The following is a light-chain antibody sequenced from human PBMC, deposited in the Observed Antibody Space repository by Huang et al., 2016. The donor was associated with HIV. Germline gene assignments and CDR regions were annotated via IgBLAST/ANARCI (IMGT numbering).Light chain of an antibody. Sequence: DIQMTQSPPSLSASIGDRVTITCRTSQTITTYLNWYRHKPGEAPDLLIHGASTLQKGVPSRFSGGGSGTVFTLTINNLQPEDFGSYYCQQSYGTPFTFGRGTKVDIK. CDR1: QTITTY. CDR2: GAS. V-gene: IGKV1-39*01. CDR3: QQSYGTPFT. J-gene: IGKJ2*01.